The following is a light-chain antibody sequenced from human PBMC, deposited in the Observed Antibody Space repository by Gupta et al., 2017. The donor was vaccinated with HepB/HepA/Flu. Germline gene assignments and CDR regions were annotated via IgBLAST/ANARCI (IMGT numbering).Light chain of an antibody. CDR1: SLRNYY. J-gene: IGLJ2*01. CDR2: AKN. CDR3: NSRDSSGNHVV. V-gene: IGLV3-19*01. Sequence: SSELTQDPAVSVALGQTVRITCQGDSLRNYYANWYQQKPGQAPVLVIYAKNNRPSGIPDRFSGSSSGNTASLTIKGAQAEDEADYYGNSRDSSGNHVVFGGGTKLTVL.